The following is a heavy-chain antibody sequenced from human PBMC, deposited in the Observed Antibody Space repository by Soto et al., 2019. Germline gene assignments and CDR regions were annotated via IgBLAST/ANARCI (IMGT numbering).Heavy chain of an antibody. J-gene: IGHJ4*02. CDR3: TKYRRTDAEGYSFDY. CDR2: IHYSGST. D-gene: IGHD2-15*01. V-gene: IGHV4-59*01. CDR1: GGSISGSY. Sequence: PSETLSLTCTVSGGSISGSYWSWIRQTPGKVLEWVGYIHYSGSTNYNTSLKSRVTMSVYSAKNQYSLQLRSVTAADTAVYFCTKYRRTDAEGYSFDYWGQGALVTVSS.